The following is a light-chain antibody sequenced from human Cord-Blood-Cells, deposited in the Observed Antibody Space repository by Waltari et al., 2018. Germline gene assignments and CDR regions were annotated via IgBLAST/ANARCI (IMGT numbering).Light chain of an antibody. Sequence: QSALTQPRSVSGSPGQSVPIPCTGTSIDRGGSNYVSWYQQHPGKAPKLMIYDVSKRPSGVPDRFSGSKSGNTASLTISGLQAEDEADYYCCSYAGSYTLVFGGGTKLTVL. CDR2: DVS. CDR3: CSYAGSYTLV. V-gene: IGLV2-11*01. J-gene: IGLJ2*01. CDR1: SIDRGGSNY.